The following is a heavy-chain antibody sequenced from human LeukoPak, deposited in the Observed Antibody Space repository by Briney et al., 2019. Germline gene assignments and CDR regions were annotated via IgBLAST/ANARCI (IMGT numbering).Heavy chain of an antibody. D-gene: IGHD3-16*01. Sequence: SETPSLTCTVSGGSISSYYWNWIRQPPGKGLEWIGYIYYSGRTNYNPSLKSRVTISVDTSKNQFSLNLTSVTAADTAVYYCARFTPQGYGWGGYNRFDPWGQGTLVTVSS. V-gene: IGHV4-59*01. J-gene: IGHJ5*02. CDR1: GGSISSYY. CDR3: ARFTPQGYGWGGYNRFDP. CDR2: IYYSGRT.